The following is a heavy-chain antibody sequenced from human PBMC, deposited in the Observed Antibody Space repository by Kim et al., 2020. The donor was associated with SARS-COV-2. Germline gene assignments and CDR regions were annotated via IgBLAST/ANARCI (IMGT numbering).Heavy chain of an antibody. D-gene: IGHD3-10*01. CDR3: AREGAYYYGSGSYYNGDDAFDI. CDR1: GGSISGYY. Sequence: SETLSLTCTVSGGSISGYYWSWIRQPPGKGLEWIGYLYYSGSTSYNPSLKSRVTISVDTSKNQFSLKLSSVTAADTAVYYCAREGAYYYGSGSYYNGDDAFDIWGQGKMLTVSS. J-gene: IGHJ3*02. CDR2: LYYSGST. V-gene: IGHV4-59*01.